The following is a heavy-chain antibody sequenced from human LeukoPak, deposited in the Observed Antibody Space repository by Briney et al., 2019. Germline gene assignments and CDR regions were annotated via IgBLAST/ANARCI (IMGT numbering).Heavy chain of an antibody. CDR1: GFTFSSYS. CDR3: AKDAYSSSYFDY. J-gene: IGHJ4*02. Sequence: GGSLRLSCAASGFTFSSYSMNWVRQAPGKGLEWVAVISYDGSNKYYADSVKGRFSISRDNSKNALYLQMNSLRAEDTAVYYCAKDAYSSSYFDYWGEGTLVTVSS. V-gene: IGHV3-30*18. CDR2: ISYDGSNK. D-gene: IGHD6-6*01.